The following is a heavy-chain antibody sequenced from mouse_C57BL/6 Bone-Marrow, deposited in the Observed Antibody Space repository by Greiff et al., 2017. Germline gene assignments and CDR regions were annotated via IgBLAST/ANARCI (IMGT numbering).Heavy chain of an antibody. CDR3: ARDPITTVVARYWYFDV. J-gene: IGHJ1*03. V-gene: IGHV5-16*01. Sequence: EVNLVESEGGLVQPGSSMKLSCTASGFTFSDYYMAWVRQVPEKGLEWVANINYDGSSTYYLDSLKSRFIISRDNAKNILYLQMSSLKSEDTATYYGARDPITTVVARYWYFDVWGTGTTVTVSS. CDR2: INYDGSST. CDR1: GFTFSDYY. D-gene: IGHD1-1*01.